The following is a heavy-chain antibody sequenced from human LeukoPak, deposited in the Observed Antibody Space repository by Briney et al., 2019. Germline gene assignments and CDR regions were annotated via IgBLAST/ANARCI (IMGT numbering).Heavy chain of an antibody. CDR1: GFTFSSYW. J-gene: IGHJ4*02. D-gene: IGHD4-23*01. Sequence: GGSLRLSCAASGFTFSSYWMHWVRQAPGKGLVWVSRINSDGSSTSYADSVKGRFTISRDNAKNTLYLQMNSLRAEDTAVYYCAREPNDCGGHFDYWGQGTLVTVSS. V-gene: IGHV3-74*01. CDR3: AREPNDCGGHFDY. CDR2: INSDGSST.